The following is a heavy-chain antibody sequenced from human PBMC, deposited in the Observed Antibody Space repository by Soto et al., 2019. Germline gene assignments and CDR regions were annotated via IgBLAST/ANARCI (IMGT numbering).Heavy chain of an antibody. CDR2: ISYDGSNK. J-gene: IGHJ6*02. CDR1: GFTFSSYG. V-gene: IGHV3-30*18. Sequence: GGSLRLSCAASGFTFSSYGTHWVRQAPGKGLEWVAVISYDGSNKYYADSVKGRFTISRDNSKNTLYLQMNSLRAEDTAVYYCAKALIGIADPKDYYYYYGMDVWGQGTTVTVSS. CDR3: AKALIGIADPKDYYYYYGMDV. D-gene: IGHD1-20*01.